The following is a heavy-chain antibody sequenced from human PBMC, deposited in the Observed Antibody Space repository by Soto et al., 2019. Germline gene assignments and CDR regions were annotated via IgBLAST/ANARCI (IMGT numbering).Heavy chain of an antibody. J-gene: IGHJ4*02. CDR2: IYPSDSDT. CDR1: GYTFTIYW. D-gene: IGHD4-17*01. CDR3: SRPANTVADHFDL. Sequence: GESLKISCQVSGYTFTIYWIGWVRQMPGKGLEWMGIIYPSDSDTRYSPSFQGQVTISADQSINTAYLQWDSLKASDTAIYYCSRPANTVADHFDLWGQGTPVTVSS. V-gene: IGHV5-51*01.